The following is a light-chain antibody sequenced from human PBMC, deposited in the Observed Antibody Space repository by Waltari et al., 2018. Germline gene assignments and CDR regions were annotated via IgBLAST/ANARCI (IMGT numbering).Light chain of an antibody. CDR3: SSFARTNNWV. CDR1: SSDIGDYNY. V-gene: IGLV2-14*03. J-gene: IGLJ3*02. CDR2: DVS. Sequence: QSALTQPASVSGSPGQSITISCTGTSSDIGDYNYVSWYQQYPGKAPKLMIYDVSKRPSGISNRFSGSESGNTASLTISGLQAEDEADYYCSSFARTNNWVFGGGTKLTVL.